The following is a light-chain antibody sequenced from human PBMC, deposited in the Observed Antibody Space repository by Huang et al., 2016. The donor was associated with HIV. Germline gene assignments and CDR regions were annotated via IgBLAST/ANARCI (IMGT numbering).Light chain of an antibody. CDR3: QQYDSSPMYT. J-gene: IGKJ2*01. CDR2: GAS. Sequence: DIVLTQSPGTLSLSPGERATLSCRASQSVSSTFLAWYQQKPGQAPGLLIYGASNRATGIPDRFSGSGSGTDFTLTISRLEPEDFAVYHCQQYDSSPMYTFGQGTKLEIK. V-gene: IGKV3-20*01. CDR1: QSVSSTF.